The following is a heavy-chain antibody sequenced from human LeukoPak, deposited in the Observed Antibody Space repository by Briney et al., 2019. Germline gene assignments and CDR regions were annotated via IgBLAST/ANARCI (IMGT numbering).Heavy chain of an antibody. CDR3: ARELRGYDSSGYYLDY. CDR2: IYYSWST. Sequence: SETLSLTCTVSGGSVSSGSYYWSWIRQPPGKGLEWIGYIYYSWSTNYNPSLKSRVTISVDTSKNQFSLKLSSVTAADTAVYYCARELRGYDSSGYYLDYWGQGTLVTVSS. CDR1: GGSVSSGSYY. V-gene: IGHV4-61*01. D-gene: IGHD3-22*01. J-gene: IGHJ4*02.